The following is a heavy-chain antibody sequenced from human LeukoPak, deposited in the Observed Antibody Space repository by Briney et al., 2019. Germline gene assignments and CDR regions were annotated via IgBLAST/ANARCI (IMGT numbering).Heavy chain of an antibody. V-gene: IGHV1-2*02. CDR2: INPNSGGT. CDR3: ARGAVTAIPATVDY. D-gene: IGHD2-21*02. J-gene: IGHJ4*02. CDR1: GYTFTGYY. Sequence: ASVKVSCKASGYTFTGYYMHWVRQAPGQGPEWMGWINPNSGGTNYAQKFQGRVTMTRDTSITTAYMHLSSLTYDDTAVYYCARGAVTAIPATVDYWGQGTLVTVSS.